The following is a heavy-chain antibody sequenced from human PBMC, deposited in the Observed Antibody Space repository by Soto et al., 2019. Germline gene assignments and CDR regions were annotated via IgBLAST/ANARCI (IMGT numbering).Heavy chain of an antibody. CDR2: ITSKAYGGTT. CDR1: GFTFGGYA. J-gene: IGHJ4*02. D-gene: IGHD3-10*01. CDR3: SRVPPNNRGAPLDY. Sequence: HPGGSLRLSCTASGFTFGGYAMIWFRQAPGKGLEWVGFITSKAYGGTTEYAATVKGRFTISRDDSKSIAYLQMNSLKTDDTAVYYCSRVPPNNRGAPLDYWGQGTLVTVSS. V-gene: IGHV3-49*03.